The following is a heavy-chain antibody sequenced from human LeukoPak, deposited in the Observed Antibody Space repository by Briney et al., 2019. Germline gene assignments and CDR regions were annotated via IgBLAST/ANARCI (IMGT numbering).Heavy chain of an antibody. V-gene: IGHV1-2*06. CDR3: ARDYCSSTSCLFDC. D-gene: IGHD2-2*01. CDR2: INPNTGGT. J-gene: IGHJ4*02. CDR1: GYTFTGYH. Sequence: ASVKVSCKASGYTFTGYHMHWVRQAPGQGLEWMGRINPNTGGTEYAQKFQGRVTMTRDTSISTAYMDLSRLRSDDTAVYYCARDYCSSTSCLFDCWGQGTLVTVSS.